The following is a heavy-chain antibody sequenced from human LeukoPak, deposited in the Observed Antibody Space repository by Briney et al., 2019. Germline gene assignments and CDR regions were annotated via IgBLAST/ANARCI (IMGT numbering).Heavy chain of an antibody. D-gene: IGHD3-10*01. Sequence: SETLSLTCTVSGGSLSSSSYYWGWIRQPPGKGLEWIGSIYYSGSTYYNPSLKSRVTISVDTSKNQFSLKLSSVTAADTAVYYCARHSRDTMVRGVIKGRFSWFDPWGQGTLVTVSS. CDR3: ARHSRDTMVRGVIKGRFSWFDP. CDR2: IYYSGST. CDR1: GGSLSSSSYY. V-gene: IGHV4-39*01. J-gene: IGHJ5*02.